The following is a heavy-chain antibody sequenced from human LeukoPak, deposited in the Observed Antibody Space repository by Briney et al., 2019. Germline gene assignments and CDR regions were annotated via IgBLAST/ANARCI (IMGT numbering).Heavy chain of an antibody. CDR1: GDSISRFY. J-gene: IGHJ3*02. CDR3: ARRQNGYYDYAFDI. CDR2: IYYGGSA. V-gene: IGHV4-59*01. D-gene: IGHD4-17*01. Sequence: TSETLSLTCTVSGDSISRFYWRWIRQSPGKGLEWIGHIYYGGSAYSNPSLRSRVTISLDTSKKQLSLSMTSVAAADTAVYYCARRQNGYYDYAFDISGQGALVTVSS.